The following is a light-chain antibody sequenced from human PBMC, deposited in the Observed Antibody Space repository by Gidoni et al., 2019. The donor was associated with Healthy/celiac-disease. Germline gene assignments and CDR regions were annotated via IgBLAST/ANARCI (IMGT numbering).Light chain of an antibody. V-gene: IGLV2-14*01. CDR1: SSDVGGYND. CDR3: SSYTSSSTLV. Sequence: SALTQPSSVSWSPGQSITISCTGTSSDVGGYNDVSWYQQHPGKAPKLMIYDVRNRPPGVSNRFSGSKSGNTASLTIAGLQAEDEADYYCSSYTSSSTLVFGGGTKLTVL. CDR2: DVR. J-gene: IGLJ2*01.